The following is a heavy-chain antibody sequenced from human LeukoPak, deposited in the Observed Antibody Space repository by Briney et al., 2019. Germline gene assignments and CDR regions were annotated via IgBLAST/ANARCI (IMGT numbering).Heavy chain of an antibody. D-gene: IGHD4-23*01. CDR1: GGTFSSYA. J-gene: IGHJ1*01. Sequence: SVKVSCKASGGTFSSYAISWVRQAPGQGLEWMGGIIPTFGTANYAQKFQGRVTITADESTSTAYMELSSLRSEDTAVYYCASSTVVRDRTEYFQHWGQGTLVTVSS. V-gene: IGHV1-69*01. CDR3: ASSTVVRDRTEYFQH. CDR2: IIPTFGTA.